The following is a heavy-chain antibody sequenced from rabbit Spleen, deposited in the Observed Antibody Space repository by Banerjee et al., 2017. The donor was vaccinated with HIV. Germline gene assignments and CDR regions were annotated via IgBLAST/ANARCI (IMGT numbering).Heavy chain of an antibody. CDR1: GVSFSDSSY. CDR2: IEGGSSGFT. Sequence: QEQLVESGGGLVKPGASLTLTCIASGVSFSDSSYMCWVRQAPGKGLEWIACIEGGSSGFTYFASWAKGRFTISKTSSTTVTLHMTSLTAADTATYFCARDTSSSFSSYGMDLWGPGTLVTVS. V-gene: IGHV1S45*01. J-gene: IGHJ6*01. CDR3: ARDTSSSFSSYGMDL. D-gene: IGHD1-1*01.